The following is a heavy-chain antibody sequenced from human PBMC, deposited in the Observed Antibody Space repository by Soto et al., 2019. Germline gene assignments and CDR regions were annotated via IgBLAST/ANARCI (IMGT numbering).Heavy chain of an antibody. CDR2: ISAYNGNT. D-gene: IGHD2-2*01. CDR3: ATGGCLSTSCYVSY. V-gene: IGHV1-18*01. J-gene: IGHJ4*02. CDR1: GYTFTSYG. Sequence: QVQLVQSGAEVKKPGASVKVSCKASGYTFTSYGISWVRQAPGQGLEWMGWISAYNGNTNNAQKIQGRVSMTTDTPTSTAYKELRSLTCDDTAVYYCATGGCLSTSCYVSYWGQGTQVTVSS.